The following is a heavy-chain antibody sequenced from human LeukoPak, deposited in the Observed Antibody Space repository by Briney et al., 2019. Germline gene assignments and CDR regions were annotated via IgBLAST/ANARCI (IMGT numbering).Heavy chain of an antibody. J-gene: IGHJ4*02. V-gene: IGHV3-73*01. CDR1: GFTFSGSA. D-gene: IGHD1-26*01. CDR2: IRSKANSYAT. Sequence: PGGSLKLSCAASGFTFSGSAMHWVRQASGKGLEWVGRIRSKANSYATAYAASVKGRFTISRDDSKNTAYLQMSSLKTEDTAVYYCTRLGSGSYYDYWGQGTLVTVSS. CDR3: TRLGSGSYYDY.